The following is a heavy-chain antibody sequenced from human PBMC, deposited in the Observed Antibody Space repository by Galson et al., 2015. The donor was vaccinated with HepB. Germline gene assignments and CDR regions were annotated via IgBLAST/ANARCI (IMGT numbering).Heavy chain of an antibody. J-gene: IGHJ4*02. CDR2: VSGDGSST. CDR1: GFTFSGYW. D-gene: IGHD3-10*01. CDR3: ARAPGDFDY. V-gene: IGHV3-74*01. Sequence: SLRLSCAASGFTFSGYWMHWVRQGPGKGLVWVSRVSGDGSSTNYADSVKGRFTISRDNAKNTLYLQMNSLRAEDTAVYYCARAPGDFDYWGQGTLVTVSS.